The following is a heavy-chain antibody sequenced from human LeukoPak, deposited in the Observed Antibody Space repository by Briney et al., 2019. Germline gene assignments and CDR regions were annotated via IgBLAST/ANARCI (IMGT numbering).Heavy chain of an antibody. Sequence: GRSLRLSCAASGFTFRSYGMHWVRQAPGKGLEWVAVIWYDGSNKYYADSVKGRFTISRDNSKNTLYLQMNSLRAEDTAVYYCAKGRGNYYRSYFDYWGQGTLVTVSS. CDR2: IWYDGSNK. J-gene: IGHJ4*02. D-gene: IGHD1-26*01. CDR3: AKGRGNYYRSYFDY. CDR1: GFTFRSYG. V-gene: IGHV3-33*06.